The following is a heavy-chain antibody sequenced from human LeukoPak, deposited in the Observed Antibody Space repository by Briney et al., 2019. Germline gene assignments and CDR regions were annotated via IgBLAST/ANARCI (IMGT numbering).Heavy chain of an antibody. CDR1: GSTFSSYA. Sequence: GGSLRLSCAASGSTFSSYAMHWVRQAPGKGLEWVAVISYDGSNKYYADSVKGRFTISRDNSKNTLYLQMNSLRAEDTAVYYCARDRGYSYGYRYYYYGMDVWGQGTTVTVSS. J-gene: IGHJ6*02. D-gene: IGHD5-18*01. CDR2: ISYDGSNK. CDR3: ARDRGYSYGYRYYYYGMDV. V-gene: IGHV3-30-3*01.